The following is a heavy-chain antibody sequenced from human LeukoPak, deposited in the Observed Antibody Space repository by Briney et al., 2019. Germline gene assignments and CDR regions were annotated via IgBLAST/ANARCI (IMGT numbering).Heavy chain of an antibody. D-gene: IGHD2-2*01. V-gene: IGHV3-23*01. CDR1: GFTFSSYA. CDR2: ISGSGGST. CDR3: AGACCACSSTSCSIDY. Sequence: PGGSLRLSCAASGFTFSSYAMSWVRQAPGKGLEWVSAISGSGGSTYYADSVKGRFTISRDNSKNTLYLQMNSLRPEDMAVYYCAGACCACSSTSCSIDYWGQGTLVTVSS. J-gene: IGHJ4*02.